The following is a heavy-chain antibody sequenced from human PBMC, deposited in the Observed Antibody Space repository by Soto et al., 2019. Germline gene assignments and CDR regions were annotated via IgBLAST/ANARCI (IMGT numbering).Heavy chain of an antibody. Sequence: GGSLRLSCVASGFTFRTNPMSWVRQAPGKGLEWVSGVSDSGAKTYYADSVKGRFTVARDNSKNTLYLEMKSLRAEDTAVYYCAKDFQFGGSGTGYFDNWGQGTLVTVSS. CDR1: GFTFRTNP. CDR3: AKDFQFGGSGTGYFDN. D-gene: IGHD3-10*01. V-gene: IGHV3-23*01. CDR2: VSDSGAKT. J-gene: IGHJ4*02.